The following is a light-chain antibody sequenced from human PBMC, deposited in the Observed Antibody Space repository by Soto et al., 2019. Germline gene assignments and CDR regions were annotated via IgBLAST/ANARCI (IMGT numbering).Light chain of an antibody. CDR3: QQYYSYPWT. J-gene: IGKJ1*01. V-gene: IGKV1-8*01. CDR2: AAS. CDR1: QGISSY. Sequence: AIRMTQSPSSFSASTGDRVTITCRASQGISSYLAWYQQKPGKAPKLLSYAASTLQSGVPSRFSGSGSGTDFTLPISCLQSEDFATYYCQQYYSYPWTFGQGTKVEIK.